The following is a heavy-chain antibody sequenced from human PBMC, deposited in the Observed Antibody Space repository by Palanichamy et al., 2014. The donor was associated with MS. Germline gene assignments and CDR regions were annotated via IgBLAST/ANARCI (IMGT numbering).Heavy chain of an antibody. CDR2: INQDGNEK. Sequence: EVQVVESGGGLVQPGGSLRLSCAASGFTFSNFWMSWVRQAPGKGLEWVANINQDGNEKCHVDSVKGRFTISRDNAKNLLYLQMNSLRAEDTAVYYCARDPDSFDYWGQGTLVTVSS. CDR3: ARDPDSFDY. J-gene: IGHJ4*02. D-gene: IGHD3-22*01. CDR1: GFTFSNFW. V-gene: IGHV3-7*04.